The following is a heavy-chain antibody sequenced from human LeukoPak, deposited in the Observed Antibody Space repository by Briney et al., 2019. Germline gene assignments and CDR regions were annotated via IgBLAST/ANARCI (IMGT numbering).Heavy chain of an antibody. CDR2: ISYDGSNK. Sequence: GGSLRLSCAASGFTFSSYAMHWVRQAPGKGLEWVAVISYDGSNKYYADSVKGRFTISRDNSKNTLYLQVNSLRAEDTAVYYCARGFGVPAAPADYWGQGTLVTVSS. D-gene: IGHD2-2*01. CDR1: GFTFSSYA. CDR3: ARGFGVPAAPADY. J-gene: IGHJ4*02. V-gene: IGHV3-30-3*01.